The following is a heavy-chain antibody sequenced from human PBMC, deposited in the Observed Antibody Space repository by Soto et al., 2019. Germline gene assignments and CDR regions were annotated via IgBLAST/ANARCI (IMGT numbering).Heavy chain of an antibody. J-gene: IGHJ4*02. V-gene: IGHV3-23*01. Sequence: PGGSLRLSCAASGFTFSSYAMRWVRQAPGKGLEWVSAISGSGGSTYYADSVKGRFTISRDNSKNTLYLQMNSLRAEDTAVYYCSSIAVAGSYDFDYWGQGTLVTVSS. CDR1: GFTFSSYA. CDR2: ISGSGGST. D-gene: IGHD6-19*01. CDR3: SSIAVAGSYDFDY.